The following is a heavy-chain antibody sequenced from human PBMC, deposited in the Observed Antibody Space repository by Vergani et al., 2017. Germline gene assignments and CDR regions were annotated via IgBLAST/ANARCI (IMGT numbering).Heavy chain of an antibody. CDR1: GYSFTSYW. V-gene: IGHV5-10-1*03. D-gene: IGHD6-6*01. Sequence: EVQLVQSGAEVKTPGESLRIFCKGSGYSFTSYWISWVRQMPGKGLEWMGRIDLSDSYTNYSPSFQGHATISADKSISTAYLQWSSLKASDTAMYYCAAHLKLYSSSQGWFDPWGQGTLVTVSS. CDR2: IDLSDSYT. CDR3: AAHLKLYSSSQGWFDP. J-gene: IGHJ5*02.